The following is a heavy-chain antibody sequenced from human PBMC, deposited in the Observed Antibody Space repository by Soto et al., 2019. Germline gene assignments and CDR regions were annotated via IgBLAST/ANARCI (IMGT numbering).Heavy chain of an antibody. Sequence: PXVCLRLSCAACGFSFSSYSLSWVRQAPGKGLEWVSAISSDSFYIYYADSVKGRFTISRDNAKNSLYVQMNSLRVEDTAVYYCARVGTVNPLGTYGMDVWGQGTTVTVSS. CDR3: ARVGTVNPLGTYGMDV. J-gene: IGHJ6*02. D-gene: IGHD4-4*01. CDR2: ISSDSFYI. V-gene: IGHV3-21*01. CDR1: GFSFSSYS.